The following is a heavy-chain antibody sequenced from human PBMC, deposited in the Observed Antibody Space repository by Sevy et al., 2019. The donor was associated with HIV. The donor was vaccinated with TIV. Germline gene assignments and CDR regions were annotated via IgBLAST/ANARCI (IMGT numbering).Heavy chain of an antibody. D-gene: IGHD2-15*01. J-gene: IGHJ4*02. Sequence: GGSLRLSCAASGFTFSGYWMHWVRQAPGKGLVWVSLINSDGSSTNYADSVNGRFTISRDNAKNTLYLQMNSLRAEDTAVYYCARSGGYNTYDYWGQGTLVTVSS. CDR2: INSDGSST. CDR1: GFTFSGYW. V-gene: IGHV3-74*01. CDR3: ARSGGYNTYDY.